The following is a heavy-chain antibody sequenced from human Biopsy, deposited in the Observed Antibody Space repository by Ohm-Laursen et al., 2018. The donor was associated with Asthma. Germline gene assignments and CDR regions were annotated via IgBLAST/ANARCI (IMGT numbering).Heavy chain of an antibody. V-gene: IGHV1-3*01. D-gene: IGHD4-17*01. Sequence: SVKVSCKASGYTFINYAIHWVRQAPGQRLEWMGWINAGNGNTKYSQKFQGRVTITADESTTTAYMELSSLRSEDTAVYYCVTSGGDYGYFGLDVWGQGTTVTVSS. J-gene: IGHJ6*02. CDR3: VTSGGDYGYFGLDV. CDR2: INAGNGNT. CDR1: GYTFINYA.